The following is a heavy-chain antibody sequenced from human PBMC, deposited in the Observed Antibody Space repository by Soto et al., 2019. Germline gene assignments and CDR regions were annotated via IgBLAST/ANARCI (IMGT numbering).Heavy chain of an antibody. CDR3: ARSYCSSTICYLDFQH. CDR1: GYTFTSYD. J-gene: IGHJ1*01. D-gene: IGHD2-2*01. CDR2: MNPNSGNT. V-gene: IGHV1-8*01. Sequence: QVQLVQSGAEVKKPGASVKVSCNASGYTFTSYDINWVRQATGQGLEWMGWMNPNSGNTGYAQKFQGRVTMTRNTSISTAYMELRSLRSEDTAVYYCARSYCSSTICYLDFQHWGQGTLVTVSS.